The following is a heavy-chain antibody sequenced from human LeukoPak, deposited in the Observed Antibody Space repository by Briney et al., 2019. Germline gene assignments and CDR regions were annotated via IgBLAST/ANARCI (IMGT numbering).Heavy chain of an antibody. V-gene: IGHV3-11*01. Sequence: GGSLRLSCAVSGFTFSDYYMSWIRQAPGKGLEWVSYISSGGSTYYADSVKGRFTISRDNSKNTLYLQMNSLRAEDTAVYYCARSGDYDFWSGYWRGNAFDIWGQGTMVTVSS. CDR1: GFTFSDYY. J-gene: IGHJ3*02. CDR2: ISSGGST. CDR3: ARSGDYDFWSGYWRGNAFDI. D-gene: IGHD3-3*01.